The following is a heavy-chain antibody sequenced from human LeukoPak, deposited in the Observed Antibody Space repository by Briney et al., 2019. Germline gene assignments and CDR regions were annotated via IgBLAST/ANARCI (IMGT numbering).Heavy chain of an antibody. J-gene: IGHJ6*02. CDR3: ARDWDDYDNYYYYGMDV. CDR1: GFTFSSYA. CDR2: ISGSGGNT. Sequence: GGSLRLSCAASGFTFSSYAMSWVRQAPGKGLEWVSVISGSGGNTYYADSVKGRFTISRDNAKNSLYLQMNSLRAEDTAVYYCARDWDDYDNYYYYGMDVWGQGTTVTVSS. V-gene: IGHV3-23*01. D-gene: IGHD4-17*01.